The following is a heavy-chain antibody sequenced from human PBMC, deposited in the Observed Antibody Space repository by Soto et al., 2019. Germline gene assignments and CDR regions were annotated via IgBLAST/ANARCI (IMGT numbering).Heavy chain of an antibody. CDR1: GFTLSSYA. CDR3: ARHIHSGSYLDY. Sequence: GGSLRLSCAASGFTLSSYAMHWVRQAPGRGLEWVAIISYDGINKYYADSVKGRFTVSRDNSKNTLYLQMNSLRAEDTTIYYCARHIHSGSYLDYWGQGTLVTVSS. J-gene: IGHJ4*02. V-gene: IGHV3-30-3*01. D-gene: IGHD1-26*01. CDR2: ISYDGINK.